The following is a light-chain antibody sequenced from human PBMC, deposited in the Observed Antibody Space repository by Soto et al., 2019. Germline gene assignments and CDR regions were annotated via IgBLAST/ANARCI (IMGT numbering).Light chain of an antibody. J-gene: IGKJ4*01. V-gene: IGKV1-5*03. CDR2: KAS. CDR1: QSISSW. Sequence: DIQMTQSPSTLSASVGDRVTITCRASQSISSWLAWYQQKPEKAPKLLIYKASSLESGVPSRFSGSGSGTEFTLTISSLQPDDFATYYCQRYNSYPLTCGGGTKVEIK. CDR3: QRYNSYPLT.